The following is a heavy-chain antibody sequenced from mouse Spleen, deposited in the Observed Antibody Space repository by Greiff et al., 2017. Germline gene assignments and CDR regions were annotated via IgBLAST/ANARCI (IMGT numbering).Heavy chain of an antibody. V-gene: IGHV5-9-3*01. CDR1: GFTFSSYA. CDR3: ARLPGTGY. D-gene: IGHD4-1*01. Sequence: VQLVESGGGLVKPGGSLKLSCAASGFTFSSYAMSWVRQTPEKRLEWVATISSGGSYTYYPDSVKGRFTISRDNAKNTLYLQMSSLRSEDTAMYYCARLPGTGYWGQGTTLTVSS. J-gene: IGHJ2*01. CDR2: ISSGGSYT.